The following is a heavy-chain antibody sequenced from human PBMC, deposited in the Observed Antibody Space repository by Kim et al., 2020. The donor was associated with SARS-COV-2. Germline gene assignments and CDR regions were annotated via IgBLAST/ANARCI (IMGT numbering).Heavy chain of an antibody. CDR1: GFKFDDYA. Sequence: GGSLRLSCAASGFKFDDYALHWVRQAPGKGLEWVSLISGDGRKTYYAGSVRGRFTISRDNTKNSLYLQMNNLRNEDTALYYCAKWEGDRTGYYYHGLDVWGQGTTVTVSS. V-gene: IGHV3-43*02. CDR2: ISGDGRKT. CDR3: AKWEGDRTGYYYHGLDV. J-gene: IGHJ6*02. D-gene: IGHD3-9*01.